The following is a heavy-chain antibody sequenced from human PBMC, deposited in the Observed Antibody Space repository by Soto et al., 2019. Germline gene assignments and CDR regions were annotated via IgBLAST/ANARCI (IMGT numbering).Heavy chain of an antibody. J-gene: IGHJ4*02. CDR1: GFTDSSTY. CDR3: ARGVPITPGTFDY. V-gene: IGHV3-53*01. CDR2: IYSGGST. Sequence: GGSLRLSCAASGFTDSSTYMSWVRQAPGKGPEWISIIYSGGSTFYADSVKGRFTISRDNSKNTLYLQMNSLRAEDTAVYYCARGVPITPGTFDYRGQGTLVTVSS. D-gene: IGHD5-12*01.